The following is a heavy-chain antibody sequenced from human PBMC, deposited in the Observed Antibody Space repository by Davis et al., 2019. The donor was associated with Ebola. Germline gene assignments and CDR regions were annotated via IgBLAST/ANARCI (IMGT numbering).Heavy chain of an antibody. Sequence: PGGSLRLSCSVSGDSIRNYYWSWIRRPPGRGLEWIGNIFHTGSTNYNASLKSRVAISLDTSNYQFSLSLSSVTAADTAIYYCARQRYCSSTSESSCYFDYWGQGTLVTVTS. CDR2: IFHTGST. D-gene: IGHD2-2*01. V-gene: IGHV4-59*08. CDR1: GDSIRNYY. J-gene: IGHJ4*02. CDR3: ARQRYCSSTSESSCYFDY.